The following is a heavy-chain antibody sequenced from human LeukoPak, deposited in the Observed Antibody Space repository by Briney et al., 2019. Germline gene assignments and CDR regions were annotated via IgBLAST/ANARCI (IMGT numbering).Heavy chain of an antibody. V-gene: IGHV1-69*13. J-gene: IGHJ5*02. CDR1: GGTLSSYA. CDR3: ASVVMARGVSWFDP. D-gene: IGHD3-10*01. Sequence: SVKVSCKASGGTLSSYAISWVRQAPGQGLEWMGGIIPIFGTANYAQKFQGRVTITADESTSTAYMELSSLRSEDTAVYYCASVVMARGVSWFDPWGQGTLVTVSS. CDR2: IIPIFGTA.